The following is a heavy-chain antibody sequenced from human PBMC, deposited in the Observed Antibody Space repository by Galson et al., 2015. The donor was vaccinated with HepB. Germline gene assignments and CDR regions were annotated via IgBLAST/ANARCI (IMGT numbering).Heavy chain of an antibody. V-gene: IGHV3-23*01. CDR3: AKDKDYVWGSHRGDAFDI. CDR1: GFTFSNYA. J-gene: IGHJ3*02. Sequence: SLRLSCAASGFTFSNYAMSWVRQAPGKGLEWVSSISTRGGSTYYADSVKGRFTISRDKSKSTLYLQMNSLRGEDTAVYYCAKDKDYVWGSHRGDAFDIWGQGTMVTVSS. D-gene: IGHD3-16*02. CDR2: ISTRGGST.